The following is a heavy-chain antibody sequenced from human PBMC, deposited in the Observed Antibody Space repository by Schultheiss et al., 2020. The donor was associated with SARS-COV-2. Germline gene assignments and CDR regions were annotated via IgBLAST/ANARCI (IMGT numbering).Heavy chain of an antibody. J-gene: IGHJ1*01. Sequence: GESLKISCAASGFTFSSYAMHWVRQAPGKGLEWVAVISYDGSNKYYADSVKGRFTISRDNSKNTLYLQMNSLRAEDTAVYYCAREKGIAAAGWHFQHWGQGTLVTVSS. CDR3: AREKGIAAAGWHFQH. D-gene: IGHD6-13*01. CDR1: GFTFSSYA. V-gene: IGHV3-30*04. CDR2: ISYDGSNK.